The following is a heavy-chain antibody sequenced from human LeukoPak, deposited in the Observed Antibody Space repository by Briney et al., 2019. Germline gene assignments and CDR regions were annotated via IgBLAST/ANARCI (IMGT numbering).Heavy chain of an antibody. J-gene: IGHJ4*01. Sequence: SETLSLTCAVYGGSFSGYYWSWIRQPPGKGLDWVGDINNSGSTNYNPSLKSGVTISVDKCKNQFSLQLSTVTAAGAGVCYCAVGEASRPFDYWGQGTLVTVSS. CDR3: AVGEASRPFDY. CDR2: INNSGST. CDR1: GGSFSGYY. V-gene: IGHV4-34*01.